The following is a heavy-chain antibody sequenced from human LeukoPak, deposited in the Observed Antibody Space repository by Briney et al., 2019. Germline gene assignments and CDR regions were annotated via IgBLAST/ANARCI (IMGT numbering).Heavy chain of an antibody. Sequence: SETLSLTCTVSGGSISSSSYYWGWICQPPVKGLEWIGSIYYSGSTYYNPSLKSRVTISVDTSKNQFSLKLSSVTAADTAVYYCARELKRGYSSSDRDSSEYYYYYYMDVWGKGTTVTVSS. D-gene: IGHD6-6*01. CDR2: IYYSGST. J-gene: IGHJ6*03. V-gene: IGHV4-39*07. CDR3: ARELKRGYSSSDRDSSEYYYYYYMDV. CDR1: GGSISSSSYY.